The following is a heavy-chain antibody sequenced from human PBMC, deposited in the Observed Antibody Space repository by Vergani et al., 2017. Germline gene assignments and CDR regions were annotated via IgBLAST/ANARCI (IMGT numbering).Heavy chain of an antibody. CDR1: GGSFSGYY. CDR2: INHSGST. CDR3: ARGRRYSSSSPIYYEYMDG. V-gene: IGHV4-34*01. Sequence: QVQLQQWGAGLLKPSETLSLTCAVYGGSFSGYYWSWIRQPPGKGLEWIGEINHSGSTNYNPSLKSRVTISVETSKNQFSLKLSSVTAADTAVYYCARGRRYSSSSPIYYEYMDGWGKGTTVTVSS. J-gene: IGHJ6*03. D-gene: IGHD6-6*01.